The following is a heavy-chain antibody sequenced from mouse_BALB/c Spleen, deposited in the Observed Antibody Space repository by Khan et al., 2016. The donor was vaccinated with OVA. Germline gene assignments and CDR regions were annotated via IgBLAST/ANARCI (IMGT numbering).Heavy chain of an antibody. CDR3: AREGDYYGSPRNDY. V-gene: IGHV1-9*01. Sequence: QVQLQQSGAELMKPGASVKISCKATGYTFSSYWIEWVKQRPGHGLEWIGEILPGSGNTNYNEKFRGKATFTANTSSNTAYMQLSSLTSEDYAVYYCAREGDYYGSPRNDYWCQGTTLTVSS. J-gene: IGHJ2*01. CDR1: GYTFSSYW. D-gene: IGHD1-1*01. CDR2: ILPGSGNT.